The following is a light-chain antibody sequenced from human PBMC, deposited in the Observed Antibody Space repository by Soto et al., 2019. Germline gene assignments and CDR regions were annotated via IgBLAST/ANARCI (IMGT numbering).Light chain of an antibody. V-gene: IGLV1-40*01. CDR2: GNS. J-gene: IGLJ2*01. CDR1: SSNIGAGYG. Sequence: QSVLTQPPSVSGAPRQRVTISCTGSSSNIGAGYGVHWYQQLPGTAPKLLIYGNSNRPSGVPDRFSGSKSGTSASLAITGLQAEDEADYYCQSYDISLSVVFGGGTKLTV. CDR3: QSYDISLSVV.